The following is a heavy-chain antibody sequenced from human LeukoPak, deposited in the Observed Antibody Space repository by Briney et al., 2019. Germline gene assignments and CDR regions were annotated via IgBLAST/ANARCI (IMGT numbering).Heavy chain of an antibody. J-gene: IGHJ4*02. Sequence: SETLSLTCAVYGGSFSGYYWGWIRQPPGKGLEWIGEINHSGSTNYNPSLKSRVTISIDTSKNQFSLKLSSVTAADTAVYYCARGRRVIGFDYWGQGTLVTVSS. CDR1: GGSFSGYY. V-gene: IGHV4-34*01. CDR3: ARGRRVIGFDY. D-gene: IGHD2-21*01. CDR2: INHSGST.